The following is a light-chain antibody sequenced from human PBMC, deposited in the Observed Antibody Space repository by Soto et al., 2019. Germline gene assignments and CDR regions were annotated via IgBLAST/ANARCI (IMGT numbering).Light chain of an antibody. J-gene: IGLJ2*01. CDR3: QSYDSSLTNAV. Sequence: QSVLTQPPSVSGAPGQTITISCTGSSSNIGAGYDVHWYQQLPGRAPKLLIYGNNNRPSGVPDRFSGSKSGTSVSLAITGLRCEAEADYHCQSYDSSLTNAVFGVGTTVTVL. V-gene: IGLV1-40*01. CDR2: GNN. CDR1: SSNIGAGYD.